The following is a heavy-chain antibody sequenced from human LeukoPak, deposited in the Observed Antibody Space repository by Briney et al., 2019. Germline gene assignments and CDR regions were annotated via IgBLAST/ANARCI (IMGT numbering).Heavy chain of an antibody. Sequence: GGSLRLSCAASGFTVSSNYMSWVRQAPGKGLEWVSVIYRGGRTYYADSVKGRFTISRDNSKNTLSLQMNSLRAVDTAVYYCARTTKEFNILTGYYFDYWGQGTLVTVSS. CDR1: GFTVSSNY. CDR2: IYRGGRT. V-gene: IGHV3-53*01. CDR3: ARTTKEFNILTGYYFDY. J-gene: IGHJ4*02. D-gene: IGHD3-9*01.